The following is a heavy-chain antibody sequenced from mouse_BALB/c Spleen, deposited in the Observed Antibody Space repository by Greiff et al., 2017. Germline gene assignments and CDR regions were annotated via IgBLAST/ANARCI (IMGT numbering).Heavy chain of an antibody. CDR2: INPSSGYT. D-gene: IGHD2-4*01. J-gene: IGHJ3*01. Sequence: VQLQQSGAELARPGASVKMSCKASGYTFTSYTMHWVKQRPGQGLEWIGYINPSSGYTNYNQKFKDKATLTADKSSSTAYMQLSSLTSEDSAVYYCARVVYYDYPWFAYWGQGTLVTVSA. CDR3: ARVVYYDYPWFAY. V-gene: IGHV1-4*01. CDR1: GYTFTSYT.